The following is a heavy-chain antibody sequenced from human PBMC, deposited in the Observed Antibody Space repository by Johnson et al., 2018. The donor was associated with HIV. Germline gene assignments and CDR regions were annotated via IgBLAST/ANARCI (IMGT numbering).Heavy chain of an antibody. Sequence: EVQLVESGGGLVQPGRSLRLSCAASGFTFDDYAMYWVRQGPGKGLEWVSGISWNSGSIGYADSVKGRFTISRDNSKNTLYLQMNSLRAEDTAVYYCARLKNGAFDIWGQGTMVTVSS. CDR2: ISWNSGSI. V-gene: IGHV3-9*01. CDR3: ARLKNGAFDI. J-gene: IGHJ3*02. CDR1: GFTFDDYA. D-gene: IGHD2-8*01.